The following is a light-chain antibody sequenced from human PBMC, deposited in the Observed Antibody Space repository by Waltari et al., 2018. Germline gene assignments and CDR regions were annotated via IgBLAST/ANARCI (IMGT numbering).Light chain of an antibody. V-gene: IGLV4-69*01. Sequence: QPVLTQSPSASASLGASVKLTCPLSTGPSAFAIPWHQQQPERGPRYLMKLNSDGSHTKGDEIPDRFSGSSSGAERYLTISSLQSEDEAAYYCQTWGSGIVTFGGGTQLTVL. J-gene: IGLJ2*01. CDR3: QTWGSGIVT. CDR1: TGPSAFA. CDR2: LNSDGSH.